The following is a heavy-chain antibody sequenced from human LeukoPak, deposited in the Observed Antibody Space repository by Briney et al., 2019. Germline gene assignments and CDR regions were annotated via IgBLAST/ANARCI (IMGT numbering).Heavy chain of an antibody. J-gene: IGHJ4*02. V-gene: IGHV3-74*01. CDR3: ARVIPYQLLSWGIAY. CDR2: INSDGSST. D-gene: IGHD2-2*01. Sequence: PGGSLRLSCAASGFTFSSYWMHWVRQAPGKGLVWVSRINSDGSSTSYADSVKGRFTISRDNAKNTLYLQMNSLRAEDTAVYYCARVIPYQLLSWGIAYWGQGTLVTVSS. CDR1: GFTFSSYW.